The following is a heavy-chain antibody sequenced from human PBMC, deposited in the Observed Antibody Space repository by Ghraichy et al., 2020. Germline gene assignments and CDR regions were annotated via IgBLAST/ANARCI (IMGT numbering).Heavy chain of an antibody. CDR2: IYSTGHT. CDR1: GDSVDTYY. D-gene: IGHD2-2*01. CDR3: ARIFSDIVVTPASVGFDY. J-gene: IGHJ4*02. V-gene: IGHV4-59*02. Sequence: SQTLSLTCTVSGDSVDTYYWSWIRQPPGKGLEWIGYIYSTGHTFYNPSFKSRVTISIDTSKNQISLKLSSVAAADTAVYYCARIFSDIVVTPASVGFDYWGQRTLVIVST.